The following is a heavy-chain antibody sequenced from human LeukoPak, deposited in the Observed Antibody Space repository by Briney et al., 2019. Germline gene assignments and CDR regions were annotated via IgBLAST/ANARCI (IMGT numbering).Heavy chain of an antibody. J-gene: IGHJ5*02. D-gene: IGHD4-23*01. CDR1: GFTFSSYA. CDR2: IRYDGNNK. CDR3: AKGDDYGANTRLPKYNWFDP. V-gene: IGHV3-30*02. Sequence: GGPLRLSCAASGFTFSSYAMHWVRQAPGKGLEWVAFIRYDGNNKNYADSAKGRFTISRGNSKDTLYLQMNSLRAEDTAVYYCAKGDDYGANTRLPKYNWFDPWGQGTLVTVSS.